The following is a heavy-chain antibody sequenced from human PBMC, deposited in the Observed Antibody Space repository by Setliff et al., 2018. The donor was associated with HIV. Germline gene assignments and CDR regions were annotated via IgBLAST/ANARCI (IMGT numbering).Heavy chain of an antibody. D-gene: IGHD3-10*01. CDR3: AKVMTLWFGASDS. CDR2: ITWNSGSI. J-gene: IGHJ4*02. V-gene: IGHV3-9*01. Sequence: PGGSLRLSCAASGFTFDDYAMHWVRQAPGKGLEWVSGITWNSGSIAYADSVKGRFAISRDNSKNTLYLQMHSLRAEDTALYYCAKVMTLWFGASDSWGQGTRVTVSS. CDR1: GFTFDDYA.